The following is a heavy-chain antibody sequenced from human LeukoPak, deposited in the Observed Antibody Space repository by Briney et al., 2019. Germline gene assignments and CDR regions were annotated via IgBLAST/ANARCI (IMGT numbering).Heavy chain of an antibody. CDR1: GFTFSSYS. V-gene: IGHV3-21*01. CDR3: ARDRVPLLRYFDWTAP. Sequence: GGSLRLSCAASGFTFSSYSMNWVRQAPGKGLEWVSSISSSSSYIYYADSVKGRFTISRDNAKNSLYLQMNSLRAEDTAVYYCARDRVPLLRYFDWTAPWGQGTLVTVSP. J-gene: IGHJ5*02. CDR2: ISSSSSYI. D-gene: IGHD3-9*01.